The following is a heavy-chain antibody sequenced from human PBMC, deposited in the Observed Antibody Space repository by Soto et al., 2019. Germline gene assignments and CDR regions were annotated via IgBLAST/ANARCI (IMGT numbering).Heavy chain of an antibody. CDR1: GGSFSGYY. CDR2: INHSGST. D-gene: IGHD1-7*01. CDR3: ARVFFPPGNWNYGAQYYSEY. V-gene: IGHV4-34*01. Sequence: SETLSLTCAVYGGSFSGYYWSWIRQPPGKGLEWIGEINHSGSTNYNPSLKSRVTISVDTSKNQFSLKLSSVTAADTAVYYCARVFFPPGNWNYGAQYYSEYGGQGTLVTVSS. J-gene: IGHJ4*02.